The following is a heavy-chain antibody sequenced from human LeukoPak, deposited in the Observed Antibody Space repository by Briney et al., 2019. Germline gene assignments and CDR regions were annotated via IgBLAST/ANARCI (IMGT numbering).Heavy chain of an antibody. V-gene: IGHV3-23*01. J-gene: IGHJ4*02. CDR1: GFTFSDYY. CDR3: AKDAYSYGQGPFDY. D-gene: IGHD5-18*01. CDR2: ISGSGDIT. Sequence: GGSLRLSCAASGFTFSDYYMSWIRQAPGKGLEWVSGISGSGDITYYADSVKGRFTISRDNSTNTLYLQVNSLRAEDTAVYYCAKDAYSYGQGPFDYWGQGTLVTVSS.